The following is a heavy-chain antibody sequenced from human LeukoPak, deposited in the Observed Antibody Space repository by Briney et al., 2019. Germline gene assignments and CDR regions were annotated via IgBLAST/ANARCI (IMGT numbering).Heavy chain of an antibody. CDR1: GFTFSSYE. CDR3: AMQASGYYYPFDY. CDR2: ISGSGGST. Sequence: GGSLRLSCAASGFTFSSYEMNWVRQAPGKGLEWVSAISGSGGSTYYADSVKGRFTISRDNSKNTLYLQMNGLRVEDTAVHYCAMQASGYYYPFDYWGQGTLVIVSS. D-gene: IGHD3-22*01. J-gene: IGHJ4*02. V-gene: IGHV3-23*01.